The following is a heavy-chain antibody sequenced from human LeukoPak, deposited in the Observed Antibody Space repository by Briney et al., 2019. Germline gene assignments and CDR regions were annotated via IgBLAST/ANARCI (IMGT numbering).Heavy chain of an antibody. D-gene: IGHD1-14*01. CDR2: VHPNGGNT. Sequence: ASVKVSCKTSGYPFTTWEINWARQAAGQGLEWMGWVHPNGGNTAYAQKFQGRVTMTRDTSISTAYMKLSGLTSDDTAEYFCARGPRNDPWGQGTLVTVSS. V-gene: IGHV1-8*01. CDR3: ARGPRNDP. CDR1: GYPFTTWE. J-gene: IGHJ5*02.